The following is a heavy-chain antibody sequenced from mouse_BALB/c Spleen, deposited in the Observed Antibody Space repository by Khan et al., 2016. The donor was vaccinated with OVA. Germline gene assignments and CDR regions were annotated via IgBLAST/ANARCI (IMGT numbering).Heavy chain of an antibody. CDR2: IWHDGST. CDR1: GFSLTNYG. CDR3: ARQPYYHYNIMDY. V-gene: IGHV2-6-1*01. D-gene: IGHD2-10*01. J-gene: IGHJ4*01. Sequence: VELVESGPGLVAPSQSLSITCTISGFSLTNYGVHWVRQPPGKGLEWLVVIWHDGSTTYNSALKSRLTISKDNSKSQVFLKMNSLQTDDTDMYFCARQPYYHYNIMDYWGQGTSVTVSS.